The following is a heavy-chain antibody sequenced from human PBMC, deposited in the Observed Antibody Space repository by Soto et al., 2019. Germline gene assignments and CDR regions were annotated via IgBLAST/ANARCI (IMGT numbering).Heavy chain of an antibody. CDR1: GYTFTSYG. CDR3: ARLNSDDAVDF. J-gene: IGHJ4*02. V-gene: IGHV1-18*04. Sequence: QVQLVQSGAEVKEPGASVKVSCKPSGYTFTSYGFSWLRQAPGQGPEWMGWISTWNDDKRDTQKFRGRVTMTTDTSTSTAYMELRSLRSDDTAVYYCARLNSDDAVDFWGQGTLVIVSS. D-gene: IGHD1-26*01. CDR2: ISTWNDDK.